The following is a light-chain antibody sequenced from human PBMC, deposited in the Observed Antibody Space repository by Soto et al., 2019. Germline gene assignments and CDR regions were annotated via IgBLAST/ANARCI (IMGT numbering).Light chain of an antibody. CDR3: SSYTISNSLYV. V-gene: IGLV2-14*01. J-gene: IGLJ1*01. CDR1: SSDVGGYNY. Sequence: SAVTQPAWVTGSPGQSITISCTGTSSDVGGYNYVSWYQQHPGKAPKLMIYEVSNRPSGVSNRFSGSKSGNTASLTISGLQAEDEADYYCSSYTISNSLYVFGTGPNVTVL. CDR2: EVS.